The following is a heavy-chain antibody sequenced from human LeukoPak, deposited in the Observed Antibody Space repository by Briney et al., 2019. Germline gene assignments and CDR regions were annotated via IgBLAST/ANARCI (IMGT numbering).Heavy chain of an antibody. J-gene: IGHJ6*03. CDR3: ARHRGSSDYYYYYYYMDV. Sequence: PSETLSLTCTVSGGSISSYYWSWIRQPPGKGLEWIGYIYTSGSTNYNPSLKSRVTISVDTSKNQFSLKLSSVTAADTAVHYCARHRGSSDYYYYYYYMDVWGKGTTVTVSS. CDR1: GGSISSYY. CDR2: IYTSGST. V-gene: IGHV4-4*09. D-gene: IGHD6-6*01.